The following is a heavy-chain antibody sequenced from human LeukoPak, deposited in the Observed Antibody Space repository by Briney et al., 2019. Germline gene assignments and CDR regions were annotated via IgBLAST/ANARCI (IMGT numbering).Heavy chain of an antibody. J-gene: IGHJ1*01. D-gene: IGHD3-22*01. CDR3: ARDPEYYYDSSGYRAEYFQH. CDR2: INTNTGNP. CDR1: GYTFTSYA. V-gene: IGHV7-4-1*02. Sequence: ASVKVSCKASGYTFTSYAMNWVRQAPGQGLEWMGWINTNTGNPTYAQGLTGRFVFSLDTSVSTAYLQISSLKAEDTAVYYCARDPEYYYDSSGYRAEYFQHWGQGTLVTVSS.